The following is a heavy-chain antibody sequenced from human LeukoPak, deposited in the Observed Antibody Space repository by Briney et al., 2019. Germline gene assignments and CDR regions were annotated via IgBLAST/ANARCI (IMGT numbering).Heavy chain of an antibody. D-gene: IGHD3-22*01. J-gene: IGHJ1*01. CDR3: ARPAYYYDSSGYTEYCQH. CDR2: INPNSGGT. V-gene: IGHV1-2*02. Sequence: ASVKVSCKASGYTFTGYYMHWVRQAPGQGLEWMGWINPNSGGTNYAQKFQGRVTMTRDTSISTAYMELSRLRSDDTAVYYCARPAYYYDSSGYTEYCQHWGQGTLVTVSS. CDR1: GYTFTGYY.